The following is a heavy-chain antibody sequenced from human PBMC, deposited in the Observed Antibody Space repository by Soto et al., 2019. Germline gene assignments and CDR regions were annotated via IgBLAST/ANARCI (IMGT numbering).Heavy chain of an antibody. CDR3: AGWVGDDFWSGYPPFDY. CDR2: IIPILGIA. D-gene: IGHD3-3*01. CDR1: GGTFSSYT. J-gene: IGHJ4*02. V-gene: IGHV1-69*02. Sequence: QVQLVQSGAEVKKPGSSVKVSCKASGGTFSSYTISWVRQAPGQGLEWMGRIIPILGIANYAQKFQGRVTITADKSTSTAYMELSSLRSEDTAVYYCAGWVGDDFWSGYPPFDYWGQGTLVTVSS.